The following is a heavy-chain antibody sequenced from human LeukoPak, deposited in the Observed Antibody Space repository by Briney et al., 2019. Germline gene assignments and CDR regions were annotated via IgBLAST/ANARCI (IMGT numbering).Heavy chain of an antibody. D-gene: IGHD2-2*01. Sequence: GGSLRLSCAASGFTFSSYGMPWVRQAPGKGLEWVAVISYYGSNKYYADSVKGRFTISRDNSKNTLYLQMNSLRAEDTAVYYCAKSSTSHSGWFDPWGQGTLVTVSS. J-gene: IGHJ5*02. CDR2: ISYYGSNK. V-gene: IGHV3-30*18. CDR3: AKSSTSHSGWFDP. CDR1: GFTFSSYG.